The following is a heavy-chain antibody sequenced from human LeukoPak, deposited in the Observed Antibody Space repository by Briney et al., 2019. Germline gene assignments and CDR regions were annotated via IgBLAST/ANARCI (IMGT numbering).Heavy chain of an antibody. CDR3: ARDQRGWELLGGSDY. D-gene: IGHD1-26*01. Sequence: PSETLSLTCTVSGGSISSYYWSWIRQPPGKGLEWIGYIYYSGSTNYNPSLKSRVTISVDTSKNQFSLKLSSVTAADTAVYYCARDQRGWELLGGSDYWGQGTLVTVSS. CDR2: IYYSGST. V-gene: IGHV4-59*12. CDR1: GGSISSYY. J-gene: IGHJ4*02.